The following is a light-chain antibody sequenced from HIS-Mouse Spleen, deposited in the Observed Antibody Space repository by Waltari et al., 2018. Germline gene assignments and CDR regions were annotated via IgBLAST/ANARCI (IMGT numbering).Light chain of an antibody. V-gene: IGLV3-21*03. CDR1: NLGSKS. CDR3: QVWDSSSDHVV. J-gene: IGLJ2*01. Sequence: SYVLTQPPSVSVAPGKTARITCWGNNLGSKSVHWYQQKPGQAPGLVVYDDSDRPSGIPERFSGSNSGNTATLTISRVEAGDEADYYCQVWDSSSDHVVFGGGTKLTVL. CDR2: DDS.